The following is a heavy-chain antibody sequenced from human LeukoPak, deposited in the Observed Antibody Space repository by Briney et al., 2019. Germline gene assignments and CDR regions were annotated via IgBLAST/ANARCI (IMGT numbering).Heavy chain of an antibody. D-gene: IGHD6-19*01. Sequence: GGSLRLSCAASGFTFSSYWMSWVRQAPGKGLEWVANIKQDGSEKYYVDSVKGRFTISRDNAKNSLYLQMNSLRAEDTAVYYCARWFESSGWSLVYWGQGTLVTVSS. V-gene: IGHV3-7*04. CDR3: ARWFESSGWSLVY. CDR2: IKQDGSEK. J-gene: IGHJ4*02. CDR1: GFTFSSYW.